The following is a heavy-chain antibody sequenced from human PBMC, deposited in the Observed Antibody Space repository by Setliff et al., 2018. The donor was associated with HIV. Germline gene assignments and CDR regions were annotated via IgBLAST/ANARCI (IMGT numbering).Heavy chain of an antibody. D-gene: IGHD6-6*01. CDR2: IIPMFGTS. V-gene: IGHV1-69*06. CDR3: VIGSAARPFDY. J-gene: IGHJ4*02. CDR1: GGTFSGYA. Sequence: ASVKVSCKASGGTFSGYAISWVRQAPGQGLEWMGRIIPMFGTSNHAQKFQGRLTITADKSTNTAYMELRSLRSEDTAVYYCVIGSAARPFDYWGQGTLVTV.